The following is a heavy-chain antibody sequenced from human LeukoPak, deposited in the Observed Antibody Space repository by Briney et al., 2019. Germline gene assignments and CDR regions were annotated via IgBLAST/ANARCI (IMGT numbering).Heavy chain of an antibody. CDR2: IYYSGST. Sequence: SETLSLTCTVSGGSISSYYWSWIRQPPGKGLEWIGYIYYSGSTNYNPSLKSRVTISVDTSKNQFSLKLSSVTAADTAVYYCAGRRYCTNGVCYQCYYYGMDVWGQGTTVTVSS. CDR1: GGSISSYY. D-gene: IGHD2-8*01. J-gene: IGHJ6*02. CDR3: AGRRYCTNGVCYQCYYYGMDV. V-gene: IGHV4-59*01.